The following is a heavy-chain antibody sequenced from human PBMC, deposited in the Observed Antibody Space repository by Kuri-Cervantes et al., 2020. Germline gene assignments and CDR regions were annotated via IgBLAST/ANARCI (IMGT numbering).Heavy chain of an antibody. CDR3: ARVAGPMVS. Sequence: ETLSLTCAVYGGSFSGYYWSWIRQPPGKGLEWIGEINHSGDTYYNPSLKSRLIISVDTSNNKFFLSLTSMTAADTAVYYCARVAGPMVSWGQGTLVTVSS. CDR2: INHSGDT. V-gene: IGHV4-34*01. CDR1: GGSFSGYY. J-gene: IGHJ5*02. D-gene: IGHD2-8*01.